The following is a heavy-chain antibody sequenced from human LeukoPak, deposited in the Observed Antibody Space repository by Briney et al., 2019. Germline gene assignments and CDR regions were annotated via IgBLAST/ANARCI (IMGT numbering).Heavy chain of an antibody. Sequence: SETLSLTCTVSGCPISSYYWSWIRQPAGKGLEWIGRFYTSGSTNYNPSLKSRVTISVDTSKNQFSLKLSSVPAADTAVYCCARATYSSGSDSLWGQGTLVTVPS. CDR1: GCPISSYY. V-gene: IGHV4-4*07. J-gene: IGHJ4*02. CDR3: ARATYSSGSDSL. D-gene: IGHD6-19*01. CDR2: FYTSGST.